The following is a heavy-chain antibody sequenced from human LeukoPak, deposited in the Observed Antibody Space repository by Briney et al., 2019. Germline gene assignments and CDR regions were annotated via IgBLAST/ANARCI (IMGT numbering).Heavy chain of an antibody. J-gene: IGHJ6*02. CDR2: IWYDGSNK. V-gene: IGHV3-33*03. Sequence: GGSLRLSCAASGFTFSSYGMHWVRQAPGKGLEWVAVIWYDGSNKYYADSVKGRFTISKDNSKNTVSLQMNRLRVEDTAVYYCATLWGDMDVWGQGTTVSVSS. CDR3: ATLWGDMDV. D-gene: IGHD3-16*01. CDR1: GFTFSSYG.